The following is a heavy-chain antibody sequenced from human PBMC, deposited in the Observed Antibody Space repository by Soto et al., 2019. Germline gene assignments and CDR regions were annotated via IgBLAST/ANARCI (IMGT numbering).Heavy chain of an antibody. CDR2: ISANGDGT. CDR1: GFTFSSYA. CDR3: AKERRGGSFLRGSFAY. J-gene: IGHJ4*02. Sequence: QPGGSLRLSCADSGFTFSSYAMSWVRQAPGKGLEWVSVISANGDGTYYADSVKGRFTISRDNSKNTLYLQMNSLRAEDTAVYYCAKERRGGSFLRGSFAYWGQGTLVTVSS. V-gene: IGHV3-23*01. D-gene: IGHD2-15*01.